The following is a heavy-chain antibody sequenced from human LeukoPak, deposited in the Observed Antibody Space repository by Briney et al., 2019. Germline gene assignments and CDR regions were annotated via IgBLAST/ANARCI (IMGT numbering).Heavy chain of an antibody. D-gene: IGHD3-16*01. V-gene: IGHV3-53*01. Sequence: GGSLRLSCAVFGFTVSDNYMSWARQAPGKGLEWVSVIYSGGSTYYVDSVKGRFTISRDNSKNTLYLQMNSLRADDTAVYYCAREPASHWGTWGQGTLVTVSS. CDR3: AREPASHWGT. CDR2: IYSGGST. J-gene: IGHJ5*02. CDR1: GFTVSDNY.